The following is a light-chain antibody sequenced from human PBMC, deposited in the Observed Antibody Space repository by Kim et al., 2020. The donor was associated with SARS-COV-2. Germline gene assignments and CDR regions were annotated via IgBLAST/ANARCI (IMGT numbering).Light chain of an antibody. CDR2: QDS. V-gene: IGLV3-1*01. CDR1: KLGDKY. CDR3: QAWDSSSWV. J-gene: IGLJ3*02. Sequence: SVAPGQTASITCSGNKLGDKYSCWYQQKPSQSPVVVIYQDSKRPSGIPERFSGSNSGNTATLTISGTQAMDEADYYCQAWDSSSWVFGGGTQLTVL.